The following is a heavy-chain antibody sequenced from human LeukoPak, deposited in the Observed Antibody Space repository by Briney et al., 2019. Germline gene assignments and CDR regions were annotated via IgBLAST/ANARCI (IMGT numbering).Heavy chain of an antibody. J-gene: IGHJ6*04. D-gene: IGHD5-18*01. CDR3: ARVGTARSYGMDV. Sequence: PSETLSLTCAVYGGSFSGYYWSWIRQPPGKGLERIGEINHSGSTNYNPSLKSRVTISVDTSKNQFSLKLSSVTAADTAVYYCARVGTARSYGMDVWGKGTTVTVSS. CDR2: INHSGST. V-gene: IGHV4-34*01. CDR1: GGSFSGYY.